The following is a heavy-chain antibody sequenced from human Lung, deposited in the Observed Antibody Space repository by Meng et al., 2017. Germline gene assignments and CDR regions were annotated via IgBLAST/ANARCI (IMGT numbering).Heavy chain of an antibody. CDR1: GGFISRRNW. CDR3: VRGGQDQAYYDFWSGPFDP. CDR2: IYHSGRT. D-gene: IGHD3-3*01. Sequence: QVQLQGSGPGLVKPSVTLSLPCAVCGGFISRRNWWSWVRQSPGKGLEWIGEIYHSGRTNYNPSLESRVTISLDKSLNHFSLKVKSVTAADTAVYYCVRGGQDQAYYDFWSGPFDPWGQGTLVTVSS. V-gene: IGHV4-4*02. J-gene: IGHJ5*02.